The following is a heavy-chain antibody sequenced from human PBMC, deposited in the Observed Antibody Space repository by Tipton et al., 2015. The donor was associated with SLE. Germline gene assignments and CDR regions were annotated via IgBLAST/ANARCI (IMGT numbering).Heavy chain of an antibody. V-gene: IGHV3-53*01. Sequence: GSLRLSCAASGFTASSNYMSWVRQAPGKGLEWVSVIYSGGSTYYADSVKGRFTISRDNAKNSLYLQMNSLREDDTAIYYCARVQYTSGSYFFDYWGQGTLVTVSS. CDR1: GFTASSNY. D-gene: IGHD6-19*01. CDR2: IYSGGST. CDR3: ARVQYTSGSYFFDY. J-gene: IGHJ4*02.